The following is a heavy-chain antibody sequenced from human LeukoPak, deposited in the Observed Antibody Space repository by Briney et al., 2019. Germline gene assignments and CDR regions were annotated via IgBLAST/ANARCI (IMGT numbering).Heavy chain of an antibody. Sequence: SETLSLTCTVSGGSISSSSYYWGWIRQPPGKGLEWIGSIYYSGSTYYNPSLKSRVTISVDTSKNQFSLKLSSVTAADTAVYYCARQRVYSFGYDFDCWGQGTLVAVSS. V-gene: IGHV4-39*01. J-gene: IGHJ4*02. D-gene: IGHD5-18*01. CDR1: GGSISSSSYY. CDR2: IYYSGST. CDR3: ARQRVYSFGYDFDC.